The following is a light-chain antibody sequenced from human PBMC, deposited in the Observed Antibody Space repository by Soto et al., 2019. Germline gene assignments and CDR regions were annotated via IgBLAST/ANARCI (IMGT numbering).Light chain of an antibody. CDR3: WQYSLWPALT. Sequence: DIVMTQSPATLSVSPGDRATLSCRASQSVRSNVAWYQQKPGQAPRLRFYGASTRATGVPDRFSGSGSGTDFTLTLSSLQSEDFAVYYCWQYSLWPALTFGRGTKVEMK. J-gene: IGKJ4*01. V-gene: IGKV3-15*01. CDR2: GAS. CDR1: QSVRSN.